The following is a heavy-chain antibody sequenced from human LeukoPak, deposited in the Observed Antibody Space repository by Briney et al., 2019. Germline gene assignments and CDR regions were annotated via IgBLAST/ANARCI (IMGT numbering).Heavy chain of an antibody. CDR2: ISKDASVK. CDR3: ATEAGYNYAPLDS. Sequence: GGSLRLSCAASGFTFSAYGMNWVRQAPGKGLEWVAVISKDASVKHYADSVKGRFTISRDNSRNTMYLQMNSLRVEDTAVYYCATEAGYNYAPLDSWGQGTLVTVSS. J-gene: IGHJ4*02. V-gene: IGHV3-30*03. CDR1: GFTFSAYG. D-gene: IGHD5-18*01.